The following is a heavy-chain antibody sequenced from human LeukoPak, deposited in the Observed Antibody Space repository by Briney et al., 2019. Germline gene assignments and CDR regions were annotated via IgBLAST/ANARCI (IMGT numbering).Heavy chain of an antibody. J-gene: IGHJ4*02. D-gene: IGHD2-2*01. CDR2: VNTAGSST. CDR1: GFTFSTYW. Sequence: GGSLRLSCAASGFTFSTYWMHWVRQAPGKGLVWVSRVNTAGSSTSYADSVKGRFTISRDNAKNSLYLLMNSLRAEDTAVYYCATLEAGYCSSTSCSQFYFDYWGQGTLVTVSS. CDR3: ATLEAGYCSSTSCSQFYFDY. V-gene: IGHV3-74*01.